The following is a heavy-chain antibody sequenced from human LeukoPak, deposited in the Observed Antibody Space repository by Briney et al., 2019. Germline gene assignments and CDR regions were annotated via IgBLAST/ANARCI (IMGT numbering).Heavy chain of an antibody. CDR1: GYTFTSYG. CDR3: ARNQYSGSYSPRDGMDV. D-gene: IGHD1-26*01. CDR2: ISAYNGNT. V-gene: IGHV1-18*01. J-gene: IGHJ6*04. Sequence: ASVKVSCKASGYTFTSYGISWVRQAPGQGLEWMGWISAYNGNTNYAQRLQGRVTMTTDTSTSTAYMELRSLRSDDTAVYYCARNQYSGSYSPRDGMDVWGKGTTVTVSS.